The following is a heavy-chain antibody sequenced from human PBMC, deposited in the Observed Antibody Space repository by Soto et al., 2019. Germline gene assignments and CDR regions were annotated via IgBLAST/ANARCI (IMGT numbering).Heavy chain of an antibody. CDR2: ISYDGSNK. J-gene: IGHJ5*02. D-gene: IGHD1-26*01. CDR3: AGSYYGPGGWFDP. CDR1: GFTFSSYA. Sequence: QVQLVESGGGVVQPGRSLRLSCAASGFTFSSYAMHWVRQAPGKGLEWVAVISYDGSNKYYADSVKGRFTISRDNSKNTLYLQRNSLRAEDTAVYYVAGSYYGPGGWFDPWGQGTLVTVSS. V-gene: IGHV3-30-3*01.